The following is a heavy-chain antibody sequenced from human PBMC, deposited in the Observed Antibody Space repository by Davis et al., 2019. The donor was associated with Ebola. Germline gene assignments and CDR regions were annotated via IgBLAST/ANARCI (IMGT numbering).Heavy chain of an antibody. CDR1: GFTFSSYS. CDR3: ARVDGYKD. J-gene: IGHJ4*02. Sequence: GESLKISCAASGFTFSSYSMNWVRQAPGKGLEWVSSISSSSSYIYYADSVKGRFTISRDNAKNALYLQMNSLRAEDTAVYYCARVDGYKDWGQGTLVTVSS. V-gene: IGHV3-21*01. CDR2: ISSSSSYI. D-gene: IGHD5-24*01.